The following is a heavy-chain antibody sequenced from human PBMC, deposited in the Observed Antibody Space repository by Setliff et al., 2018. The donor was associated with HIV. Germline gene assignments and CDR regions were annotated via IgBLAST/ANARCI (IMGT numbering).Heavy chain of an antibody. CDR2: ILYDGSNK. V-gene: IGHV3-30*04. CDR3: ARVAETRGYSYDYRLYYYGMDV. Sequence: GGSLRLSCAASGFSFRSYTMNWVRQAPGKGLEWVAVILYDGSNKYYADSVKGRFTISRDNSKNTLYLQMNSLRAEDTAVYYCARVAETRGYSYDYRLYYYGMDVWGQGTTVTVSS. J-gene: IGHJ6*02. CDR1: GFSFRSYT. D-gene: IGHD5-18*01.